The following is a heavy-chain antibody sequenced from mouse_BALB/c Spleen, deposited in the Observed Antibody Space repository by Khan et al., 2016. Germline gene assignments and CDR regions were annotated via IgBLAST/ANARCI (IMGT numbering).Heavy chain of an antibody. CDR3: VKEGDNGNDYAMAY. V-gene: IGHV10-3*03. J-gene: IGHJ4*01. CDR2: IRSKSNNYAT. CDR1: GFTFNTYA. Sequence: EVQLVESGGGLVQPKGSLKLSCAASGFTFNTYAMHWVCQAPGKGLEWVARIRSKSNNYATYYADSVKDRFTISRDDSQSMLYLQMNNLKTEDTAKYYAVKEGDNGNDYAMAYWGQGTLVTVSA. D-gene: IGHD2-1*01.